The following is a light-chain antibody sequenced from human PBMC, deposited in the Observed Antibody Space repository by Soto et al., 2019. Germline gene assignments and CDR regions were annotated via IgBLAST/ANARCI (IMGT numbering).Light chain of an antibody. CDR1: HNINNY. CDR3: QQRYYIPRS. V-gene: IGKV1-39*01. CDR2: AAS. Sequence: IQMTQSPSSLSASVGDRVTIACRASHNINNYLNWYQQKPGTAPKPLIYAASSLQPGVPSRFNGSRSATDVTLTISILQPEDSATYYCQQRYYIPRSFGYGTKLELQ. J-gene: IGKJ2*03.